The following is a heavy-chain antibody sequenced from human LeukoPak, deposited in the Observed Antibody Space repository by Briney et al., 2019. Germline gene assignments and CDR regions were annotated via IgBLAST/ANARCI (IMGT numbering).Heavy chain of an antibody. CDR2: MNPNSGNT. V-gene: IGHV1-8*01. Sequence: GASVKVSCKASGYTFTSYDINWVRQATGQGLEWMGWMNPNSGNTGYAQKFQGRVTMTRNTSISTAYMELSSLRSEDTAVYYCARGPAVTMIVVVKDDAFDIWGQGTMVTVPS. J-gene: IGHJ3*02. D-gene: IGHD3-22*01. CDR1: GYTFTSYD. CDR3: ARGPAVTMIVVVKDDAFDI.